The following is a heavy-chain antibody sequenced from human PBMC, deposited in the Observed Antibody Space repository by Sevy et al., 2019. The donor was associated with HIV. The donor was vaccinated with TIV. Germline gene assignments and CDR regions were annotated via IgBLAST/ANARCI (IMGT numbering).Heavy chain of an antibody. CDR2: IWNDGSNK. D-gene: IGHD3-10*02. Sequence: GGSLRLSCVGSGFSFKNTWVNWVRQAPGQGLEWVAVIWNDGSNKYYADSVKGRFTTSRDNSSNTLYLQMNSLRAEDTAVYYCARDVRGEGIRPGDLDYWGQGTLVTVSS. CDR3: ARDVRGEGIRPGDLDY. CDR1: GFSFKNTW. V-gene: IGHV3-33*01. J-gene: IGHJ4*02.